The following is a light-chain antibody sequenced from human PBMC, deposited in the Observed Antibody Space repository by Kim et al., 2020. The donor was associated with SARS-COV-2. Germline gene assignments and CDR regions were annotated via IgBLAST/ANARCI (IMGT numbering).Light chain of an antibody. V-gene: IGLV2-23*01. J-gene: IGLJ2*01. CDR2: EGS. CDR1: SSDVGGYNL. Sequence: QSITISCTGTSSDVGGYNLVSWYQQHPGKAPKLMIYEGSKRPSGVSNRFSGSKSGNTASLTISGLQAEDEADYYCCSYAGSSTYVVFGGGTQLTVL. CDR3: CSYAGSSTYVV.